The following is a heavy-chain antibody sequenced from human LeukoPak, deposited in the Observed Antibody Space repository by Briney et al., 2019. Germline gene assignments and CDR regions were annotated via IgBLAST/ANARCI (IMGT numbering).Heavy chain of an antibody. CDR2: IKSKTDGGTT. Sequence: GGSLRLSCAASGFTFTNYALSWVRQAPGKGLEWVGRIKSKTDGGTTDYAAPVKGRFTISRDDSKNTLYLQMNSLKTEDTAVYYCTSIAVAVVDYWGQGTLVTVSS. J-gene: IGHJ4*02. CDR3: TSIAVAVVDY. CDR1: GFTFTNYA. D-gene: IGHD6-19*01. V-gene: IGHV3-15*01.